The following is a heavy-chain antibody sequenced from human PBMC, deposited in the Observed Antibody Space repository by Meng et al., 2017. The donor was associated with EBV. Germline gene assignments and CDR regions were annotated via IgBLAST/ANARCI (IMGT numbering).Heavy chain of an antibody. V-gene: IGHV1-69*01. CDR3: ASATDNWNDGPYY. D-gene: IGHD1-20*01. CDR2: IIHIFGTA. Sequence: VLLVPAAAGVKKAGSLVNVYYQASGCSFSSYAIRWVRQAPGQGLEWMGGIIHIFGTANYAQKFQGRVTITADESTRTAYMELSSLRSEDTDVYYCASATDNWNDGPYYWGQGTLVTVSS. CDR1: GCSFSSYA. J-gene: IGHJ4*02.